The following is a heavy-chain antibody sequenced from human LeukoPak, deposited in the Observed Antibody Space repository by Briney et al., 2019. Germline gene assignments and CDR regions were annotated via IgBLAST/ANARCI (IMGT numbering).Heavy chain of an antibody. J-gene: IGHJ4*02. Sequence: SETLSLTCAVYGGSFTDYYWSWIRQPPGKGLEWIGEINHRGSTNYNSSLKSRVTISVDRSKNQFSLKLNSVTAADTAVYFCARVSHSTPSIDYWGQGAPVTVSS. CDR2: INHRGST. CDR1: GGSFTDYY. CDR3: ARVSHSTPSIDY. D-gene: IGHD6-6*01. V-gene: IGHV4-34*01.